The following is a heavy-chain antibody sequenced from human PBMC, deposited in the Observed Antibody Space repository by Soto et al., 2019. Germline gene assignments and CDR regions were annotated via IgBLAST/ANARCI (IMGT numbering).Heavy chain of an antibody. V-gene: IGHV3-30-3*01. CDR1: GFTFSSYA. Sequence: QVQLVESGGGVVQPGRSLRLSCAASGFTFSSYAMHWVRQAPGKGLERVAVISYDGSNKYYADSVKGRFTISRDNSKNTLSLQMNSLRAEDTAVYYCARVKARDSVVVVAAGGAFDIWGQGTMVTVSS. J-gene: IGHJ3*02. CDR2: ISYDGSNK. CDR3: ARVKARDSVVVVAAGGAFDI. D-gene: IGHD2-15*01.